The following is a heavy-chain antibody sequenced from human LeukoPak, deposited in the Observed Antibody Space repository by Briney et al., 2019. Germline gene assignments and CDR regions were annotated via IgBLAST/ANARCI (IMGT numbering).Heavy chain of an antibody. D-gene: IGHD5/OR15-5a*01. V-gene: IGHV3-21*06. CDR2: ISSTSSEI. CDR1: GFSFGSHS. J-gene: IGHJ4*02. Sequence: GGSLRLSCAASGFSFGSHSMTWVRQAPGKGLEWVSTISSTSSEIYYADSVKGRFTISRDNTQNLLYLQMSSLRVGDTAVYYCARRQSAFYEYWGQGTLVSVST. CDR3: ARRQSAFYEY.